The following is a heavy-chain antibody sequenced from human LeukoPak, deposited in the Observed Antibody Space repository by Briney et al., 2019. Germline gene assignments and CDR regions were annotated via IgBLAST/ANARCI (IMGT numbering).Heavy chain of an antibody. Sequence: SETLSLTCTVSGGSISSYYWSWIRQPPGKGLEWIGYIYYSGSTNYNPPLKSRVTISVDTSKNQFSLKLSSVTAADTAVYYCARASYSPWLFDYWGQGTLVTVSS. D-gene: IGHD3-22*01. CDR2: IYYSGST. J-gene: IGHJ4*02. V-gene: IGHV4-59*08. CDR3: ARASYSPWLFDY. CDR1: GGSISSYY.